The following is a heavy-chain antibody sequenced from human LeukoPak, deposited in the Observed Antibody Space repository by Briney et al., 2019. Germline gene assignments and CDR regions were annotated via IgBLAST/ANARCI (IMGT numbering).Heavy chain of an antibody. J-gene: IGHJ4*02. Sequence: ASVKVSCKASGYTFTSYYMHWLRQSPGQGLEWMGIINPSGGSTSYAQKFQGRVTMTRDTSTSTVYMELSSLRSEDTAVYYCARADSSGWYYFDYWGQGTLVTVSS. CDR1: GYTFTSYY. V-gene: IGHV1-46*03. CDR2: INPSGGST. D-gene: IGHD6-19*01. CDR3: ARADSSGWYYFDY.